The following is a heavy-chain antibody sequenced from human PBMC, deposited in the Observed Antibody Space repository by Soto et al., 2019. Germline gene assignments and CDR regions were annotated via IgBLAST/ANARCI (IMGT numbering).Heavy chain of an antibody. CDR3: ALRFMVRGAFDP. J-gene: IGHJ5*02. Sequence: QVHLVESGGGLVKPGGSLRLSCAASGFTFTDYYMSWFRQAPGKGLEWVSQISSTGATIYYADSVKGRFTISRDNAKNSLYLQMTSRRAEDTAMYYCALRFMVRGAFDPWGQGTLVTVSS. V-gene: IGHV3-11*01. CDR1: GFTFTDYY. CDR2: ISSTGATI. D-gene: IGHD3-10*01.